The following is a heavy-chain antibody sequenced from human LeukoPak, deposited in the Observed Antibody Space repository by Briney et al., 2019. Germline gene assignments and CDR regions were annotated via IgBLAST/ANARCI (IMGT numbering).Heavy chain of an antibody. V-gene: IGHV4-61*02. CDR3: AIQATPAEVYGMDV. J-gene: IGHJ6*02. CDR2: IYTSGST. CDR1: GGSICSGSYY. Sequence: SQTLSLTCTVSGGSICSGSYYWSWIRQPAGKGLEWIGRIYTSGSTNYNPSLKSRVTISVDTSKNQFSLKLSSVTAADTAVYYCAIQATPAEVYGMDVWGQGTTVTVSS.